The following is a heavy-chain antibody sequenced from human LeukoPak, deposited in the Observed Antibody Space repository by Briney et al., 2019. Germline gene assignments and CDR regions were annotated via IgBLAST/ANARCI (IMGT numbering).Heavy chain of an antibody. CDR3: AREEDRWFDP. J-gene: IGHJ5*02. CDR1: GGTFSSYA. CDR2: IIPIFGTA. Sequence: ASVTVSCKASGGTFSSYAISWVRQAPGQGLEWMGGIIPIFGTANYAQKFQGRVTITADESTSTADMELSSLRSEGTAVCYCAREEDRWFDPWGQGTLVTVSS. V-gene: IGHV1-69*13.